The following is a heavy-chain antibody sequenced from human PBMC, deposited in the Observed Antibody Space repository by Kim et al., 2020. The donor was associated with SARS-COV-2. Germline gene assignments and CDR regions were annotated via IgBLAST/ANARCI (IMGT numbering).Heavy chain of an antibody. Sequence: SETLSLTCTVSGGSISSYYWSWIRQPPGKGLEWIGYIYYSGSTNYNPSLKSRVTISVDTSKNQFSLKLSSVTAADTAVYYCARDYGGNHFDYWGQGTLVTVSS. J-gene: IGHJ4*02. CDR1: GGSISSYY. V-gene: IGHV4-59*13. D-gene: IGHD2-15*01. CDR3: ARDYGGNHFDY. CDR2: IYYSGST.